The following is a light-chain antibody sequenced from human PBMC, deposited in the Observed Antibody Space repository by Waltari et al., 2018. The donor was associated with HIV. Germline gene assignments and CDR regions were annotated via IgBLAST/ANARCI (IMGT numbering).Light chain of an antibody. CDR3: GTWDSRLSAFV. Sequence: QSILTQPPSVSAAPGQRVTISCSGSSSNIGNTYVSWYQPFPGTAPKLLIYDKNTRPSGMPDRFSGSKSGTSATLGITGLQTGDEADYYCGTWDSRLSAFVLGTGTSVTVL. CDR2: DKN. V-gene: IGLV1-51*01. J-gene: IGLJ1*01. CDR1: SSNIGNTY.